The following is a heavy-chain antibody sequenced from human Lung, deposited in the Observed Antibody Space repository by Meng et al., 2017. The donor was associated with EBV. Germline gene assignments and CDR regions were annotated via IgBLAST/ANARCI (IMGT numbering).Heavy chain of an antibody. Sequence: QVQLQQWGAGPLKPSGTLSLTGALYGGSFSGYYWSWIRQPPGKGLEWIGEINHSGSTNYNPSLKSRVTISVDTSKNQFSLKLSSVTAADTAVYYCARGFVKYTVTRVGNWFDPWGQGTLVTVSS. V-gene: IGHV4-34*01. CDR2: INHSGST. CDR3: ARGFVKYTVTRVGNWFDP. J-gene: IGHJ5*02. D-gene: IGHD4-17*01. CDR1: GGSFSGYY.